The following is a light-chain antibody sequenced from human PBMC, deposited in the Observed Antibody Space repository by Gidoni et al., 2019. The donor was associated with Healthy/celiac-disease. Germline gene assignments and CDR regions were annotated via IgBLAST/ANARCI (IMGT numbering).Light chain of an antibody. J-gene: IGKJ2*02. V-gene: IGKV1-39*01. CDR2: AAS. CDR3: QQSYSTPLCT. Sequence: DIQMTPSPSSLSASVGDRVTITCRASKSISSYLNWYQQKPGKAPKLLIYAASSLKSGVPSRFSGSGSGTDFNLTISSLKPEDFETYYCQQSYSTPLCTFGQXTKLEIK. CDR1: KSISSY.